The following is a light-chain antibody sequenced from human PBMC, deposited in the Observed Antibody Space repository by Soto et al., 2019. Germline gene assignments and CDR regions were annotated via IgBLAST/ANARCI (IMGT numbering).Light chain of an antibody. J-gene: IGKJ1*01. CDR2: KAS. CDR1: QTISSW. CDR3: QHYNSYSEA. Sequence: DIQMTQSXSXLXXXVXXXVTXPCRASQTISSWLAWYQQKPGKAPKLLIYKASTLKSGVPSRFSGSGSGTEFTLTISSLQPDDFATYHCQHYNSYSEAFGQGTKVDIK. V-gene: IGKV1-5*03.